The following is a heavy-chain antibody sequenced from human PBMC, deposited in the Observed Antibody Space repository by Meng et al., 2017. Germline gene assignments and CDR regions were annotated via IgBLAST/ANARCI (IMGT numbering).Heavy chain of an antibody. Sequence: QGRLVESGGDLVWPGRSLRLSCAASGFAFSDYYMSWIRQAPGKGLECLSYISSSGATRYYADSVKGRFTISRDNARKLLYLQMNYLRPEDTAVYYCARSIPVTTPWFDSWGQGTLVTVSS. V-gene: IGHV3-11*01. CDR1: GFAFSDYY. CDR3: ARSIPVTTPWFDS. D-gene: IGHD4-23*01. CDR2: ISSSGATR. J-gene: IGHJ5*01.